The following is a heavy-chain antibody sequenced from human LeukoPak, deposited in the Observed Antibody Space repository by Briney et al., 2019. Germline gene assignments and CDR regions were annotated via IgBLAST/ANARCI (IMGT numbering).Heavy chain of an antibody. V-gene: IGHV4-39*07. CDR2: IYYSGST. CDR1: GGSIRSSNYY. J-gene: IGHJ4*02. Sequence: PSETLSLTCTVSGGSIRSSNYYWGWIRQPPGKGLEWIGSIYYSGSTYYNPSLKSRVTISVDTSKNQFSLKLTSVTAADTAVYYCAKLHSSGWYGDRIDYWGQGTLVTVSS. D-gene: IGHD6-19*01. CDR3: AKLHSSGWYGDRIDY.